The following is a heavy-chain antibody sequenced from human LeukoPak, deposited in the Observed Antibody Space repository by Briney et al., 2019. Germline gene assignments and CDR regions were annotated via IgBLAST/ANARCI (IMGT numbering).Heavy chain of an antibody. CDR3: ARGKITMIVGGSFDY. CDR1: GYTFTSYG. D-gene: IGHD3-22*01. Sequence: ASVKVSCKASGYTFTSYGISWVRQAPGQGLEWMGWISAYNGNTNYAQKLQGRVTMTTDTSTSTAYMELRSLRSDDTAVYYCARGKITMIVGGSFDYWGQGTLLTVSS. J-gene: IGHJ4*02. V-gene: IGHV1-18*01. CDR2: ISAYNGNT.